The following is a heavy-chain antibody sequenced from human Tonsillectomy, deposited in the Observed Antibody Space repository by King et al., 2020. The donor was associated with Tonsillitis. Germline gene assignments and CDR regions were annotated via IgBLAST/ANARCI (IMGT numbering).Heavy chain of an antibody. Sequence: VQLQQWGAGLLKPSETLSLTCAVYGGSFSGYYWSWIRQPPGKGLEWIGEINHSGSTNYNPSLKSRVTISVDTSKNQFSLKLSSVTAADTAVYYCARGLGYYYGRWGYWGKGTLVTVSS. D-gene: IGHD3-10*01. V-gene: IGHV4-34*01. CDR3: ARGLGYYYGRWGY. J-gene: IGHJ4*02. CDR2: INHSGST. CDR1: GGSFSGYY.